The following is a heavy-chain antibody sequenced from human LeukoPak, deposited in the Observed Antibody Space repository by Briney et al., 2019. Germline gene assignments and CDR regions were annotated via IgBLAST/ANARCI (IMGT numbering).Heavy chain of an antibody. CDR1: GYTFTSYY. J-gene: IGHJ4*02. D-gene: IGHD2-15*01. V-gene: IGHV1-46*01. CDR2: INPSGGST. Sequence: ASVKVSCKASGYTFTSYYMHWVRQAPGQGLEWMGIINPSGGSTSYAQKFQGRVTMTRDMSTSTVYMELSRLRSDDTAVYYCAFKDCSGGSCYGPIDYWGQGTLVTVSS. CDR3: AFKDCSGGSCYGPIDY.